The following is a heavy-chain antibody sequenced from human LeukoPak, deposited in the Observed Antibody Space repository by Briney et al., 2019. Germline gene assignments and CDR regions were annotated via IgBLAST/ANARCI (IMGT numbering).Heavy chain of an antibody. J-gene: IGHJ6*03. Sequence: SETLSLTCAVYGGSFSGYYWSWIRQPPGKGLEWIGEINHSGSTNYNPSLKSRVTISVDTSKNQFSLKLSSVTAADTAVYYCARIVVVPAAIFPYYYDYMDVWGKGTTVTVSS. CDR1: GGSFSGYY. D-gene: IGHD2-2*02. CDR3: ARIVVVPAAIFPYYYDYMDV. CDR2: INHSGST. V-gene: IGHV4-34*01.